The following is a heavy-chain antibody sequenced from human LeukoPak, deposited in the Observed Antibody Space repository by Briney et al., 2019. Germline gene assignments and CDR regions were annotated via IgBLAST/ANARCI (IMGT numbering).Heavy chain of an antibody. D-gene: IGHD1-14*01. CDR2: ISASNGNT. CDR3: ARDNGYKSVDY. V-gene: IGHV1-18*01. J-gene: IGHJ4*02. Sequence: GASVKVSCKASGYTFSTYGISWLRQAPGQGLEWMGWISASNGNTNYAQKFQGRVTMTTDTSTSTLYMEVRSLRSDDTAAYYCARDNGYKSVDYWGQGTLVTVSS. CDR1: GYTFSTYG.